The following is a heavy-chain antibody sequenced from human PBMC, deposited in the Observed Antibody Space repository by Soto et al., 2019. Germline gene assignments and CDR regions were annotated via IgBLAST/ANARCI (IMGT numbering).Heavy chain of an antibody. CDR3: AGDGGKGSGAFDI. D-gene: IGHD2-15*01. CDR1: GGSISSGGYS. Sequence: QLQLQESGSGLVKPSQTLSLTCAVSGGSISSGGYSWSWIRQPPGKGLEWIGYIYHSGSTYYNPSLKSRVTISVDRSKNQFSLKLSSVTAADTAVYYCAGDGGKGSGAFDIWGQGTMVTVSS. CDR2: IYHSGST. J-gene: IGHJ3*02. V-gene: IGHV4-30-2*01.